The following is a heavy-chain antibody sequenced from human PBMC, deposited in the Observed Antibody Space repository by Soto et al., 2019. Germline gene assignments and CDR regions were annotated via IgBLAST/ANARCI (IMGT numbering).Heavy chain of an antibody. CDR1: GGTFSSYR. Sequence: SVKVSCKASGGTFSSYRINWVRQAPGQGLEWVGGIVPIYRTADYAQKFQGRVTITADESARTAYMELRSLKSQDTAVYYCARDSGAKLSSSWGQGTLVTV. J-gene: IGHJ4*02. CDR3: ARDSGAKLSSS. CDR2: IVPIYRTA. D-gene: IGHD6-13*01. V-gene: IGHV1-69*13.